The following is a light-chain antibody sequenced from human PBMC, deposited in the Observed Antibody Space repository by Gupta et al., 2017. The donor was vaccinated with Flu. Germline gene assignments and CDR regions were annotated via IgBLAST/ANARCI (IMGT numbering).Light chain of an antibody. Sequence: SPSTLSASVGDSVTITCRASQSVRRWLCWYQQKPGNVPKLLITKVSDLQRGVSSRFSGSGSETQFTLTSSSLQTDDFATYYCQQYNRFSTFGGGTKVEI. CDR2: KVS. CDR3: QQYNRFST. J-gene: IGKJ4*01. CDR1: QSVRRW. V-gene: IGKV1-5*03.